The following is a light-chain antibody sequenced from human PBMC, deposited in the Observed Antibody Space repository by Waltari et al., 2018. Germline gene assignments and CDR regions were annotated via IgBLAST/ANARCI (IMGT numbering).Light chain of an antibody. CDR2: DAS. V-gene: IGKV1-33*01. CDR3: QQYDNFPIT. Sequence: DIQMTQSPPSLSASVGDRVTITCQASQDISNSLNWYQQKPGKAPKLLIYDASNLERGVPSRFSGSGSGTDFTSTISSLQPEDIATYYCQQYDNFPITFGQGTRLEIK. CDR1: QDISNS. J-gene: IGKJ5*01.